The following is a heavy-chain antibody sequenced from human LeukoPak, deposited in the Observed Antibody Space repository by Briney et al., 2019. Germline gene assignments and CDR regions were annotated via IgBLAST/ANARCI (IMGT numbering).Heavy chain of an antibody. CDR3: ARDSHYYDSSGPNY. V-gene: IGHV3-48*03. D-gene: IGHD3-22*01. Sequence: PGGSLRLSCAASGFTFSSYEMNWVRQAPGKGLEWGSYISSRGSTIYYADSVKGRFTISRDNAKNSLYLQMNSLTAEDTAVYYCARDSHYYDSSGPNYWGQGTLVTVSS. CDR1: GFTFSSYE. CDR2: ISSRGSTI. J-gene: IGHJ4*02.